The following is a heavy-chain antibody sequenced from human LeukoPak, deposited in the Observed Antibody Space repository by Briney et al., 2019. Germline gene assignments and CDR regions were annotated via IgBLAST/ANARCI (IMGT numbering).Heavy chain of an antibody. CDR3: ASSPITMVRGATPDYYYYMDV. D-gene: IGHD3-10*01. CDR2: IIPIFGTA. CDR1: GYTFTGYY. J-gene: IGHJ6*03. Sequence: GASVKVSCKASGYTFTGYYMHWVRQAPGQGLEWMGGIIPIFGTANYAQKFQGRVTITTDESTSTAYMELSSLRSEDTAVYYCASSPITMVRGATPDYYYYMDVWGKGTTVTVSS. V-gene: IGHV1-69*05.